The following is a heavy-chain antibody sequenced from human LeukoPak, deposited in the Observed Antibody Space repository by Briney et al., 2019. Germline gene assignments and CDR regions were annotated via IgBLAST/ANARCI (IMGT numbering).Heavy chain of an antibody. CDR1: GGSISSYY. V-gene: IGHV4-59*12. J-gene: IGHJ4*02. CDR3: ARGELELGGAIDY. CDR2: IYHSGST. Sequence: LETLSLTCTVSGGSISSYYWSWIRQPPGKGLEWIGSIYHSGSTYYNPSLKSRVTIAVETSKNQFSLKLSSVTAADTAVYYCARGELELGGAIDYWGQGTLVTVSS. D-gene: IGHD1-7*01.